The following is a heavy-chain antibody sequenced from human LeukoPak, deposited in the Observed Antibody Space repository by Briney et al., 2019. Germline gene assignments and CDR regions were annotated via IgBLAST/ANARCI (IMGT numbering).Heavy chain of an antibody. CDR2: INPNSGGT. J-gene: IGHJ4*02. V-gene: IGHV1-2*06. CDR3: ARGRGVTTLDY. D-gene: IGHD4-17*01. CDR1: GYTFTGYY. Sequence: GASVKVSCKASGYTFTGYYMHWVRQAPGQGLEWMGRINPNSGGTNYAQKFQGRVTMTRNTSISTAYMELSSLRSEDTAVYYCARGRGVTTLDYWGQGTLVTVSS.